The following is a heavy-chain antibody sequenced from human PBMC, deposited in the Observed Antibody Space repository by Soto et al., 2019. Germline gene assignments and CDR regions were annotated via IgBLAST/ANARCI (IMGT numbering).Heavy chain of an antibody. CDR2: ISDKGGAI. CDR3: AKGPAIGAAPVY. D-gene: IGHD1-26*01. CDR1: GFTFSNSA. J-gene: IGHJ4*02. Sequence: GGSLRLSCTASGFTFSNSAMTWVRQAPGKGLEWVSIISDKGGAIYYADSVKGRFTISRDNSKSTLYLQMNSLRAEDTALYYCAKGPAIGAAPVYWGQGTLVTVSS. V-gene: IGHV3-23*01.